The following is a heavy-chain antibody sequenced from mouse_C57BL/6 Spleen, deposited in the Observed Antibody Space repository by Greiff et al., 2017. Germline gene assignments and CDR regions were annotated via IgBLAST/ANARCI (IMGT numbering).Heavy chain of an antibody. CDR2: IWTGGGT. CDR1: GFSLTSYA. CDR3: ALNYYGSSYWYFDV. Sequence: QVQLQQSGPGLVAPSQSLSITCTVSGFSLTSYAISWVRQPPGKGLEWLGVIWTGGGTNYNSDLKSRQCISKDNSNSQVCLKMNSLPTDDTARYYFALNYYGSSYWYFDVWGTGTTVTVSS. V-gene: IGHV2-9-1*01. D-gene: IGHD1-1*01. J-gene: IGHJ1*03.